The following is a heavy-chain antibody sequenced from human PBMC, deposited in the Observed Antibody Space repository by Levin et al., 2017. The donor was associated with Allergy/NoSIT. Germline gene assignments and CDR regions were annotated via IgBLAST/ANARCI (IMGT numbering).Heavy chain of an antibody. CDR1: GFTFDDYA. J-gene: IGHJ4*02. CDR3: AKGLRYFAWGGFDY. CDR2: ISWNSGSI. Sequence: GGSLRLSCAASGFTFDDYAMHWVRQAPGKGLEWVSGISWNSGSIGYADSVKGRFTISRDNAKNSLYLQMNSLRAEDTALYYCAKGLRYFAWGGFDYWGQGTLVTVSS. V-gene: IGHV3-9*01. D-gene: IGHD3-9*01.